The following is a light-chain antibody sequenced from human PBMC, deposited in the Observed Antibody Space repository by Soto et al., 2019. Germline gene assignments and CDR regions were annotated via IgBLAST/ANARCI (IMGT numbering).Light chain of an antibody. CDR2: DVT. Sequence: QSALTQPPSVSGSPGQTVTISCTGTSSDVGAYKYVSWYQQHPGKAPKLMIYDVTKRPSGVPDRFSGSKSGNKAALTVSGRQAADEADYDCTYYGGNDIWVFGGGTPVTVL. CDR1: SSDVGAYKY. CDR3: TYYGGNDIWV. V-gene: IGLV2-8*01. J-gene: IGLJ3*02.